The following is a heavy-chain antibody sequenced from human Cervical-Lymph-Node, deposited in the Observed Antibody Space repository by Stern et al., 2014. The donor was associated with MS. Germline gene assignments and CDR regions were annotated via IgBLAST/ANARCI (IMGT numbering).Heavy chain of an antibody. J-gene: IGHJ4*02. CDR2: IYISGST. D-gene: IGHD3/OR15-3a*01. Sequence: QVQLGQSGPGLVKPSQTLSLPCTVSGGSMNSSPYYWNWLRQPAGKALEWIGRIYISGSTNYNPSLESRVTISIDTSQNQLSLKLGSVTAADTAVYYCAREGETSDFFPFDYWGQGAQVIVSS. V-gene: IGHV4-61*02. CDR3: AREGETSDFFPFDY. CDR1: GGSMNSSPYY.